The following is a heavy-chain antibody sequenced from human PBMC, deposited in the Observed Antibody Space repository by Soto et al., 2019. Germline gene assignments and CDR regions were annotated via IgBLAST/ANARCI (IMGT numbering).Heavy chain of an antibody. V-gene: IGHV3-30*18. D-gene: IGHD3-22*01. CDR1: GFTFSSYG. CDR3: AKERGCDYYDSSGYCRDAFDI. CDR2: ISYDGSNK. J-gene: IGHJ3*02. Sequence: GGSLRLSCAASGFTFSSYGMHWVRQAPGKGLEWVAVISYDGSNKYYADSVKGRFTISRDNSKNTLYLQMNSLRAEDTAVYYCAKERGCDYYDSSGYCRDAFDIWGQGTMVTVSS.